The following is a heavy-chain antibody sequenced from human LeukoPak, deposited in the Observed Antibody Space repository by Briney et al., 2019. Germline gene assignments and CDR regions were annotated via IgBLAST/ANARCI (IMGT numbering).Heavy chain of an antibody. CDR3: ARVRYYGSGAIDY. CDR1: GFTFSSYS. CDR2: ISGSGGST. V-gene: IGHV3-23*01. J-gene: IGHJ4*02. D-gene: IGHD3-10*01. Sequence: GGSLRLSCAAAGFTFSSYSMNWVRQAPGKGLEWVSAISGSGGSTYYADSVKGRFTISRDNSKNTLYLQMNSLRAEDTAVYYCARVRYYGSGAIDYWGQGTLVTVSS.